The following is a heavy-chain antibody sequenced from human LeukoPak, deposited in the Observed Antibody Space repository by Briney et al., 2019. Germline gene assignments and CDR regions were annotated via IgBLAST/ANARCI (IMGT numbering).Heavy chain of an antibody. CDR2: VNLQGST. V-gene: IGHV4-4*02. CDR1: GGSITNTNY. Sequence: SETLSLTCGVSGGSITNTNYWTWVRQPPGKGLEWIGEVNLQGSTNYNPSLMGRVAISVDTSENHISLQLTSVTAADTAVYYCAREGGPYRPLDYSGQGTLVAVSS. CDR3: AREGGPYRPLDY. J-gene: IGHJ4*02.